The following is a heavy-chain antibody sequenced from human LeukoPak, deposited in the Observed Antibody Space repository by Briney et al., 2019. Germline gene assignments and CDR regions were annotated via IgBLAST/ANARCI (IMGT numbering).Heavy chain of an antibody. D-gene: IGHD2-15*01. CDR3: ARGAPGSYCSGGSCPYFDY. Sequence: ASVKVSCKASGYTFTSYDINWVRQATGQGLEWMGSVNPNSGHTGYAQKFQGRVTMTRNTSISTAYMELSSLRSEDTAVYYCARGAPGSYCSGGSCPYFDYWGQGTLVSVSS. V-gene: IGHV1-8*01. CDR2: VNPNSGHT. J-gene: IGHJ4*02. CDR1: GYTFTSYD.